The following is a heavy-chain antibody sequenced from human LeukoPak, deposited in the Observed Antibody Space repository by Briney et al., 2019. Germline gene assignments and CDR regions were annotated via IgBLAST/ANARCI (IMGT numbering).Heavy chain of an antibody. CDR1: GYSISSGYY. D-gene: IGHD3-10*01. V-gene: IGHV4-38-2*01. J-gene: IGHJ5*02. CDR2: IYHSGST. Sequence: PSETLSLTCAVSGYSISSGYYWGWIRQPPGKGLGWIGSIYHSGSTYYNPSLKSRVTISVDTSKNQFSLKLSSVTAADTAVYYCARITMVRGVISWFDPWGQGTLVTVSS. CDR3: ARITMVRGVISWFDP.